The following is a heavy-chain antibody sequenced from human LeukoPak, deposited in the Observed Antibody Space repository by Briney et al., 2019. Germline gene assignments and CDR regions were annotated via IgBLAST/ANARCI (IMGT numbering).Heavy chain of an antibody. D-gene: IGHD4/OR15-4a*01. CDR3: ARGNDGGPTTIFDY. J-gene: IGHJ4*02. V-gene: IGHV1-2*02. CDR2: INPNSGGT. Sequence: ASVKVSCKASGYTFTGYYMHWVRQAPGQGLEWMGWINPNSGGTNYAQEFQGRVTMTRDTSISTAYMEVSRLRSDDTAVYYCARGNDGGPTTIFDYWGQGTLVTVSS. CDR1: GYTFTGYY.